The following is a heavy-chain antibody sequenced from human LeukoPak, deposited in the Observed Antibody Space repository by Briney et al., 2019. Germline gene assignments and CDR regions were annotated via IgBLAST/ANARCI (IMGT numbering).Heavy chain of an antibody. Sequence: RASVKVSCKASGGTFNSYAISWVRQAPGQGLEWMGGIIPIFGTANYAQKFQGRVTITADESTSTAYMELSSLRSEDTAVYYCAKDDLGYCSGGSCYKAFDIWGQGTMVTVSS. D-gene: IGHD2-15*01. J-gene: IGHJ3*02. CDR3: AKDDLGYCSGGSCYKAFDI. V-gene: IGHV1-69*13. CDR2: IIPIFGTA. CDR1: GGTFNSYA.